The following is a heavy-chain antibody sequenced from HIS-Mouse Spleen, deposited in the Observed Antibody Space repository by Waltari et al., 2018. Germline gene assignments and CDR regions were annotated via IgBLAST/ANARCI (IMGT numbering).Heavy chain of an antibody. CDR1: GYPFTGHY. CDR3: ARDVPNWGAFDI. CDR2: INPNSGGT. Sequence: QVQLVQSGAEVTKPGASVKVSCKASGYPFTGHYMHWVRQAPGQGLEWMGWINPNSGGTNYAQKFQGRVTMTRDTSISTAYMELSRLRSDDTAVYYCARDVPNWGAFDIWGQGTMVTVSS. V-gene: IGHV1-2*02. D-gene: IGHD7-27*01. J-gene: IGHJ3*02.